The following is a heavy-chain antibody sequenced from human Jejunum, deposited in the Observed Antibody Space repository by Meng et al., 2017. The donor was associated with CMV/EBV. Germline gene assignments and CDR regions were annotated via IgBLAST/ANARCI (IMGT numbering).Heavy chain of an antibody. D-gene: IGHD6-19*01. CDR3: VTGGWLDD. CDR2: IRGSDDTS. J-gene: IGHJ4*02. Sequence: SCVASGFPFGTFDMSWVRQAPGKGLEWISVIRGSDDTSYYPDSVKGRFTISKDKSKNTLFLQMNSLRVDDTAIYYCVTGGWLDDWAQGTLVTVSS. V-gene: IGHV3-23*01. CDR1: GFPFGTFD.